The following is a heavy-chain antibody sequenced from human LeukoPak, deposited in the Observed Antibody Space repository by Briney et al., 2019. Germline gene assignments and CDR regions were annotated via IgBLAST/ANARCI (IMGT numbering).Heavy chain of an antibody. J-gene: IGHJ6*03. D-gene: IGHD2-8*01. CDR1: GFTFSSYV. V-gene: IGHV3-30*04. CDR2: ISYDGSNK. CDR3: AKDRCSNGIGCYYYYMDV. Sequence: GGSLRLSCAASGFTFSSYVMHWVRQAPGKGMEWVAVISYDGSNKYYADSVKGRFSISRDSSKNILYLQMNSLRAEDTAVYYCAKDRCSNGIGCYYYYMDVWGKGTTVTISS.